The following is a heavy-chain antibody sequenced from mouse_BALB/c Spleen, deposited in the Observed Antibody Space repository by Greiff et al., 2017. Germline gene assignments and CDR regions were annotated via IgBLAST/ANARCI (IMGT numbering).Heavy chain of an antibody. J-gene: IGHJ4*01. V-gene: IGHV1S81*02. CDR3: ARRVIEGYYAMDY. Sequence: QVQLQQPGAELVKPGASVKLSCKASGYTFTSYWMHWVKQRPGQGLEWIGEINPSNGRTNYNEKFKSKATLTVDKSSSTAYMQLSSLTSEDSAVYYCARRVIEGYYAMDYWGQGTSVTVSS. D-gene: IGHD1-1*01. CDR2: INPSNGRT. CDR1: GYTFTSYW.